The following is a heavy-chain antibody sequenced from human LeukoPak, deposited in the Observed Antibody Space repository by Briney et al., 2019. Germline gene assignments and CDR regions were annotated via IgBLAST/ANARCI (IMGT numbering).Heavy chain of an antibody. V-gene: IGHV3-21*04. J-gene: IGHJ4*02. CDR3: AKVTYGSGTYGAFDS. CDR2: ISTSSSYI. Sequence: GGSLRLSCAASGFTFSSYSMNWVRQAPGKGLEWVSFISTSSSYIYYADSVKGRFTISRDNAKNSLYLQMNSLRAEDTAIYYCAKVTYGSGTYGAFDSWGQGTLVTVSS. CDR1: GFTFSSYS. D-gene: IGHD3-10*01.